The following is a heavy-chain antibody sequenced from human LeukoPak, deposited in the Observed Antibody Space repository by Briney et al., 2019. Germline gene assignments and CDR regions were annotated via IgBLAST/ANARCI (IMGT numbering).Heavy chain of an antibody. J-gene: IGHJ4*02. CDR2: INPNSGGT. Sequence: ASVKVSCKASGYTFTGYYMHWVRQAPGQGLEWMGWINPNSGGTYYAQKFQGRVTMTSDTSISTAYMELSRLRSDNTAVYYCARDLYGGTSAAFDYWGQGTLVTVSS. CDR1: GYTFTGYY. V-gene: IGHV1-2*02. D-gene: IGHD4-23*01. CDR3: ARDLYGGTSAAFDY.